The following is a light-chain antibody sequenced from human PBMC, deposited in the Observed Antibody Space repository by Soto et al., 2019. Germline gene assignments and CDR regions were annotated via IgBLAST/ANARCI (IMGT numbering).Light chain of an antibody. Sequence: EIVMTQSAATLSVSPGERATLSSRASQSVSILLAWYQQKHGQAPRLLIHGATTRATGIPARFSGSVSGTEGTITISSLKSEDGSVYYCQQYNNWTRTFGQGTKVDIK. J-gene: IGKJ1*01. CDR2: GAT. V-gene: IGKV3-15*01. CDR1: QSVSIL. CDR3: QQYNNWTRT.